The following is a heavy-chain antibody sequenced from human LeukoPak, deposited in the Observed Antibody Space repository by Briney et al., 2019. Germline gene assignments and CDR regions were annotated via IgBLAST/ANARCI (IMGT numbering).Heavy chain of an antibody. V-gene: IGHV3-72*01. CDR2: NRNKANSYTT. J-gene: IGHJ4*02. CDR3: ATVDSSGYLDY. Sequence: GGSLRLSCAASGFTFSDHYMDWVRQAPGKGLEWVGRNRNKANSYTTEYVASVKGRFTISRDDSKNSLYLQMNSLKTEDTAVYYCATVDSSGYLDYWGQGTLVTVSS. CDR1: GFTFSDHY. D-gene: IGHD3-22*01.